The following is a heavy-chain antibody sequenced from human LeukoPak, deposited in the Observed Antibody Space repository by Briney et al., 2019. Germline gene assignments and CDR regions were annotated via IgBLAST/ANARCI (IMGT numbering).Heavy chain of an antibody. Sequence: GGSLRLSCAASGFTFSTYALSWVRQAPGKRLEWVSAISGRGTSTYYADSVKGRFTISRDDSQNTVYLQMDSLRAEDTAVYYCTTRLQHHFDYWGQGTQVTVSS. D-gene: IGHD2-15*01. CDR1: GFTFSTYA. V-gene: IGHV3-23*01. CDR3: TTRLQHHFDY. CDR2: ISGRGTST. J-gene: IGHJ4*02.